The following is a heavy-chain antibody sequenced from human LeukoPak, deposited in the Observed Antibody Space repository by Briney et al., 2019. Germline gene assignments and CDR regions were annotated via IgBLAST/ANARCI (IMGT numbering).Heavy chain of an antibody. CDR2: MDPNSGNT. V-gene: IGHV1-8*01. CDR3: ARFSRYCSSTSCYLYGMDV. Sequence: ASVKVSCKASGYTFTSHDINWVRQATGQGLEWMGWMDPNSGNTGYAQKFQGRVTMTRTTSRSTAYMELSSLRSEDTALYYCARFSRYCSSTSCYLYGMDVWGQGTTVTVSS. J-gene: IGHJ6*02. D-gene: IGHD2-2*01. CDR1: GYTFTSHD.